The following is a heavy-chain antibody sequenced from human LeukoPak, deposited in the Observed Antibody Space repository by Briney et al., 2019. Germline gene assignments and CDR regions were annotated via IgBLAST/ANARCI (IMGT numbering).Heavy chain of an antibody. J-gene: IGHJ5*02. V-gene: IGHV3-30*18. CDR3: AKTGGRGYYDSSGYYRGNPLHP. CDR1: GFTFSSYG. D-gene: IGHD3-22*01. CDR2: IAYDGSNK. Sequence: SGGSLRLSCAASGFTFSSYGMHWVRQAPGKGLEWVAVIAYDGSNKYYAGSVKGRFTISRDNSKNTLYLQMNSLRAEDTAVYYCAKTGGRGYYDSSGYYRGNPLHPWGQGTLVTVSS.